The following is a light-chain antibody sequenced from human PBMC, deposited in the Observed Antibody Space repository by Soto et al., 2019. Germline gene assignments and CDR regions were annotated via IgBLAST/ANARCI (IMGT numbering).Light chain of an antibody. CDR3: HQYNKWPPFT. J-gene: IGKJ4*01. CDR1: QNIDRN. Sequence: TQSPATLSVSPGERATLSCKADQNIDRNLAWYQQKPGQAPRLLISGASTRATGIPARFSGSGSGTEFTLTISSLQSEDFAIYYCHQYNKWPPFTFGGGTKVEIK. V-gene: IGKV3-15*01. CDR2: GAS.